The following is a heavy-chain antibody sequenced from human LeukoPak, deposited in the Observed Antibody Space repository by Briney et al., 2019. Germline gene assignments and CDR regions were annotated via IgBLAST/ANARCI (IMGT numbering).Heavy chain of an antibody. CDR3: ARDPDILLGVNFDY. Sequence: GGSLRLSCSASGFTFSSSWMNWVRQAPGKGLEWVANINQDGSKQNYVDSVKGRFTVSRDNAQNSLYLQMHSLRAEDTAVYYCARDPDILLGVNFDYWGQGALVIVSS. CDR1: GFTFSSSW. D-gene: IGHD2-21*01. CDR2: INQDGSKQ. V-gene: IGHV3-7*01. J-gene: IGHJ4*02.